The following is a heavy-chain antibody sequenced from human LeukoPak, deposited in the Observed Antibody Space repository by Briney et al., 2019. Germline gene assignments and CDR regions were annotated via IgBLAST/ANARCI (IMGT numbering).Heavy chain of an antibody. D-gene: IGHD3-22*01. V-gene: IGHV4-4*09. CDR3: ARRGSGYSFDY. CDR1: GGSISSYY. J-gene: IGHJ4*02. Sequence: PETLSLTCTVSGGSISSYYWSWIRQPPGKGLEWIGYIYTSGSTNYNPSLKSRVTISVDTSKNQFSLKLSSVTAADTAVYYCARRGSGYSFDYWGQGTLVTVSS. CDR2: IYTSGST.